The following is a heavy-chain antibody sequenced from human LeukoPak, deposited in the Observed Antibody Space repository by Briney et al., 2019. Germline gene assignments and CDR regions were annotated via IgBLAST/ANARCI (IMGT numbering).Heavy chain of an antibody. CDR3: ARGRYYDSSGLEYFQH. D-gene: IGHD3-22*01. CDR2: IYYSGST. J-gene: IGHJ1*01. V-gene: IGHV4-30-4*01. Sequence: PSETLSLTRTVSGGSISSGDYYWSWIRQPPGKGLEWIGYIYYSGSTYYNPSLKSRVTISVDTSKNQFSLKLSSVTAADTAVYYCARGRYYDSSGLEYFQHWGQGTLVTVSS. CDR1: GGSISSGDYY.